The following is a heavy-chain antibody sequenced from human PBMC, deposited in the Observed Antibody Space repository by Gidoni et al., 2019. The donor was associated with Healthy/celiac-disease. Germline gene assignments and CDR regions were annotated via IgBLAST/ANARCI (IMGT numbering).Heavy chain of an antibody. CDR3: ARVGGYSYGFGVGAIDY. V-gene: IGHV4-34*01. J-gene: IGHJ4*02. Sequence: QLQLQQWGAGLLKPSETLSRTCAVYVWSFSGYYWCCIRQPPGKGLEWIGEINHSGSTNYNPSLKSRVTISVETSKNQFSLKLSSVTAAETAVYYCARVGGYSYGFGVGAIDYWGQGTLVTVAS. D-gene: IGHD5-18*01. CDR1: VWSFSGYY. CDR2: INHSGST.